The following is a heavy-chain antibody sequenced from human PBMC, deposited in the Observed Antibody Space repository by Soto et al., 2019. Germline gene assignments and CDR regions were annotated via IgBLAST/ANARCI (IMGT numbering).Heavy chain of an antibody. D-gene: IGHD3-22*01. CDR2: LIAIFGTA. Sequence: ASVKVSCKASEDTFRNYAISWVRQAPGQGLEWMGGLIAIFGTANYAQKCLGRVTITADTSANTVYLELSSLRSEDTAVYYCSSTKYNSSAYYYWYLGLWGRGTLVTVSS. CDR3: SSTKYNSSAYYYWYLGL. V-gene: IGHV1-69*06. CDR1: EDTFRNYA. J-gene: IGHJ2*01.